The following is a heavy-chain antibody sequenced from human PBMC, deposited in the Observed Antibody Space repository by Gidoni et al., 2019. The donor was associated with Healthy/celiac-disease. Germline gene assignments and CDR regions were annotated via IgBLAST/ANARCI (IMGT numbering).Heavy chain of an antibody. J-gene: IGHJ4*02. CDR2: ISSSISYI. CDR1: GFTFSSYS. Sequence: EVPLVESGGGLVMPGGSVRLPCAHSGFTFSSYSMTWVRQAPGKGLEWVSSISSSISYIYYADSVKGRFTISRDNAKNSLYLQMNSLRAEDTAVYYCAREGEWFGELIDYWGQVTLVTVSS. D-gene: IGHD3-10*01. CDR3: AREGEWFGELIDY. V-gene: IGHV3-21*01.